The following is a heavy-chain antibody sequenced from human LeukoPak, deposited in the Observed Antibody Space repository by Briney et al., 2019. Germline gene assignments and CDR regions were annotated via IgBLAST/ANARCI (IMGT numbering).Heavy chain of an antibody. CDR3: ARDPGYCSGGSCYSRHAFDI. CDR1: GYTFTGYY. Sequence: GASVKVSCKASGYTFTGYYMHWVRQAPGQGLERMGWINPNSGGTNYAQKFQGWVTMTRDTSISTAYMELSRLRSDDTAVYYCARDPGYCSGGSCYSRHAFDIWGQGTMVTVSS. J-gene: IGHJ3*02. D-gene: IGHD2-15*01. V-gene: IGHV1-2*04. CDR2: INPNSGGT.